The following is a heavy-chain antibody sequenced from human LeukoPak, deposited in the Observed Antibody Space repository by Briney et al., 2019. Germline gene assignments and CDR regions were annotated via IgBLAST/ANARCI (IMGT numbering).Heavy chain of an antibody. Sequence: SETLSLTCTVSGGSISSGSYYWSWIRQPAGKGLEWIGHIYTSGSTNYNPSLKSRVTISLDTSKNQFSLKLSSVTAADTAVYYCARDLPGYFDLWGRGTLVTVSS. CDR3: ARDLPGYFDL. CDR1: GGSISSGSYY. J-gene: IGHJ2*01. CDR2: IYTSGST. V-gene: IGHV4-61*09.